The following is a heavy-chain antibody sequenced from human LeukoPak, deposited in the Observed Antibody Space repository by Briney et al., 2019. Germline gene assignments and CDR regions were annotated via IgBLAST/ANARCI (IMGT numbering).Heavy chain of an antibody. V-gene: IGHV4-4*02. Sequence: SETLSLTCTVSGGPIGIINWWSWFRHPPGKGREWIGEIYHSGSTNYNPSLKSRVTISVDKSKNQFSLKLSSVTAADTAVYYCAAYREYQLLTYFDYWGQGTLVTVSS. CDR3: AAYREYQLLTYFDY. CDR2: IYHSGST. D-gene: IGHD2-2*01. CDR1: GGPIGIINW. J-gene: IGHJ4*02.